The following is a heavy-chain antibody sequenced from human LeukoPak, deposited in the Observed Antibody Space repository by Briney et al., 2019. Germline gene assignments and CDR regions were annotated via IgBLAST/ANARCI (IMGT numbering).Heavy chain of an antibody. J-gene: IGHJ6*02. V-gene: IGHV1-69*13. CDR3: AGGPTRPMTTVTTYYYGMDV. D-gene: IGHD4-17*01. CDR1: GGTFSSYA. Sequence: GASVKVSCKASGGTFSSYAISWVRQAPGQGLEWMGGIIPIFGTANYAQKFQGRVTITADESTSTAYMELSSLRSEDTAVYYCAGGPTRPMTTVTTYYYGMDVWGQGTTVTVSS. CDR2: IIPIFGTA.